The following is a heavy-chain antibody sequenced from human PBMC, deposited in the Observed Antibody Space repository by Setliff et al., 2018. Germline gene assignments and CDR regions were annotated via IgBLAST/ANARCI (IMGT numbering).Heavy chain of an antibody. CDR2: IYYSGST. CDR1: GGSISSSSYY. Sequence: SETLSLTCTVSGGSISSSSYYWGWIRQPPGKGLEWIGIIYYSGSTYYNPSLKSRVTISVDTSKNQFSLKRSSVTAADTAVYYCARQQQLVIGSTAYYYYGMDVWGQGTTVTVSS. CDR3: ARQQQLVIGSTAYYYYGMDV. D-gene: IGHD6-13*01. V-gene: IGHV4-39*07. J-gene: IGHJ6*02.